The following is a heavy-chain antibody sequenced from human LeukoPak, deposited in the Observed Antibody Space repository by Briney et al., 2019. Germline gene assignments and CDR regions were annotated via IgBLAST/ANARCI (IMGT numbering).Heavy chain of an antibody. CDR3: ARGPDSGSYYAWFDP. Sequence: SETLSLTCAVYDGSFSGHYWSWIRQPPGKGLEWIGEINHSGSTNYNPSLMSRVTISVDTSKNQFSLRLSSVTAADTAVYYCARGPDSGSYYAWFDPWGQGTLVTVSS. D-gene: IGHD1-26*01. CDR2: INHSGST. CDR1: DGSFSGHY. V-gene: IGHV4-34*01. J-gene: IGHJ5*02.